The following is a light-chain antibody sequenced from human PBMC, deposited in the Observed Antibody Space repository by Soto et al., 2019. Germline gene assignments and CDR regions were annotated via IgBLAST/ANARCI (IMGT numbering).Light chain of an antibody. J-gene: IGLJ2*01. CDR3: QVWDSSSDHVV. V-gene: IGLV3-21*04. CDR1: NIGSKS. CDR2: YDN. Sequence: SSELTQPPSVSVAPGKTARITCGGNNIGSKSVHWYQQKPDQAPVLVIYYDNDRPSVIPERFSGSNSGNTATLTISRVEAGDEADYYCQVWDSSSDHVVFGGGTKLTVL.